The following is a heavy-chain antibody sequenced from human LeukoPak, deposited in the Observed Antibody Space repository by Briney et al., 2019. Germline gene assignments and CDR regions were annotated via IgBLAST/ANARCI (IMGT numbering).Heavy chain of an antibody. D-gene: IGHD3-3*01. CDR1: GGSISSYY. CDR3: ARSNTIFGVVSLFDY. CDR2: IYYSGST. V-gene: IGHV4-59*08. Sequence: PSETLSLTCTVSGGSISSYYWSWIRQPPGKGLEWIGYIYYSGSTNYNPSLKSRVTISVDTSKNQFSLKLSSVTAADTAVYYCARSNTIFGVVSLFDYWGQGTLVTVFS. J-gene: IGHJ4*02.